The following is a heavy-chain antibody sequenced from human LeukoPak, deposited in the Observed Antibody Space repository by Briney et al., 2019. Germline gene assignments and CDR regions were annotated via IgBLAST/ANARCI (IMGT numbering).Heavy chain of an antibody. CDR1: GGSLSIYY. CDR2: IYYRGST. Sequence: SETLSLTCSVPGGSLSIYYWSWIRQPPGKGREGIGYIYYRGSTNYNPSLKSRVTISVDTTKNQFSLKPSSVTAADTAVDYCARHNYYDSSGYYYEIDYWGQGTLVTASS. J-gene: IGHJ4*02. CDR3: ARHNYYDSSGYYYEIDY. V-gene: IGHV4-59*01. D-gene: IGHD3-22*01.